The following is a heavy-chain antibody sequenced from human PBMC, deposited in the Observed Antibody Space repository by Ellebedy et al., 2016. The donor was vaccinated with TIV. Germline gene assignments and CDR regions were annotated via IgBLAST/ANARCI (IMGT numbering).Heavy chain of an antibody. Sequence: GGSLRLXXATSGFPFDHYAMNWVRQAPGKGLQWVSTISASGRATYYPDSVKGRFTLSRDNSKNTLYLQMNSLRPEDTAVYYCARDPRRLRPTEDYYYGLDVWGQGTTVNVSS. D-gene: IGHD5-18*01. CDR2: ISASGRAT. V-gene: IGHV3-23*01. CDR3: ARDPRRLRPTEDYYYGLDV. J-gene: IGHJ6*02. CDR1: GFPFDHYA.